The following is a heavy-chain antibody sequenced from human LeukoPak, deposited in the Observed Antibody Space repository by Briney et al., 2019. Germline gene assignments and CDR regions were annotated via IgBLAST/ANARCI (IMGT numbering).Heavy chain of an antibody. D-gene: IGHD3-3*01. V-gene: IGHV1-69*13. CDR1: GGTFSSYA. CDR2: IIPIFGTA. J-gene: IGHJ6*02. CDR3: ATTSDTRVRVRFLEWLLPNASYYYYGMDV. Sequence: SVTVSCKASGGTFSSYAISWVRQAPGQGLEWMGGIIPIFGTANYAQKFQGRVTTTADESTSTAYMELSSLRSEDTAVYYCATTSDTRVRVRFLEWLLPNASYYYYGMDVWGQGTTVTVSS.